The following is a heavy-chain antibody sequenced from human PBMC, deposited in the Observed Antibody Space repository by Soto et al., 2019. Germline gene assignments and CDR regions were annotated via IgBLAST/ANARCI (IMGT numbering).Heavy chain of an antibody. CDR3: ASSGWYGAFDI. J-gene: IGHJ3*02. CDR2: IYYSGST. V-gene: IGHV4-39*01. D-gene: IGHD6-13*01. CDR1: GGSISSSSYY. Sequence: SETLSLTCTVSGGSISSSSYYWGWIRQPPGKGLEWIGSIYYSGSTYYNPSLKSRVTISVDTSKNQFSLKLSSVTAADTAVYYCASSGWYGAFDIWGQGTMVTVSS.